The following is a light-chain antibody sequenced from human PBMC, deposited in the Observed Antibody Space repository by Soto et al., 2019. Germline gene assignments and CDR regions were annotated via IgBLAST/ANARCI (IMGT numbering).Light chain of an antibody. CDR3: SSYAGSNNFRV. V-gene: IGLV2-8*01. CDR1: SSDVSAYNY. Sequence: QSALTQPPSASGSPGQSVTISCTGTSSDVSAYNYVSWYQQHPGKAPKLMIYEVTKRPSGVPDRFSGSKSGNTASLTVSGLQAEDEADYYCSSYAGSNNFRVFGTGTKLTVL. CDR2: EVT. J-gene: IGLJ1*01.